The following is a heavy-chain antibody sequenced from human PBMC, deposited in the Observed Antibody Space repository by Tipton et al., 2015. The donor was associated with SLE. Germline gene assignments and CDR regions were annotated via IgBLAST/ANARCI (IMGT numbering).Heavy chain of an antibody. CDR1: GGSMSKYY. V-gene: IGHV4-59*12. CDR3: ARGISSGWWNY. CDR2: VYYSGET. J-gene: IGHJ4*02. D-gene: IGHD6-19*01. Sequence: TLSLTCTVSGGSMSKYYWSWIRQSPGKGLEYIGYVYYSGETEYNPSLRSRITISVDTSKNQFSLKLSSVTAADTAVYYCARGISSGWWNYWGQGNLVTVSS.